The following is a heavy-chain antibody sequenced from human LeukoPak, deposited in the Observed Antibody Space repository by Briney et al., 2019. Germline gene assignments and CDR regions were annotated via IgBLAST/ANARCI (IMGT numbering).Heavy chain of an antibody. CDR2: ISAYNGNT. J-gene: IGHJ6*04. V-gene: IGHV1-18*04. CDR1: GYTFTSYG. D-gene: IGHD3-10*01. CDR3: ARDLILLRFGDYYYGMDV. Sequence: PRASVKVSCKASGYTFTSYGISWVRQAPGQGLEWMGWISAYNGNTNYAQKLQGRVTMTTDTSTSTAYMELRSLRSDDTAVYYCARDLILLRFGDYYYGMDVWGKGTTVTVSS.